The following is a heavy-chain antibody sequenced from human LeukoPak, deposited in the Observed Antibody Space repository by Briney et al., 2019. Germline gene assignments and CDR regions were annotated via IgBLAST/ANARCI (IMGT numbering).Heavy chain of an antibody. CDR2: IIPTFGTA. Sequence: ASVKVSCKASGGTFSSYAISWVRQAPGQGLEWMGGIIPTFGTANYAQKFQGRVTITADESTSTAYMELSSLRSEDTAVYYCARCEYSYGCYFDYWGQGTLVTVSS. V-gene: IGHV1-69*13. J-gene: IGHJ4*02. CDR3: ARCEYSYGCYFDY. CDR1: GGTFSSYA. D-gene: IGHD5-18*01.